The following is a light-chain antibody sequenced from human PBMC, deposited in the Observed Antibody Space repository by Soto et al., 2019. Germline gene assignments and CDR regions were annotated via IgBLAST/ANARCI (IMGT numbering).Light chain of an antibody. Sequence: QSVLTQPPSASGTPGQRVTISCSGSSSNIGSNTVNWYQQLPGTAPKLLIYSSNQRPSGVPDRFSGSKSGTSASLAISGLQSEDEADYYCAAWDDSLNGVIIGGGTKVTVL. CDR1: SSNIGSNT. J-gene: IGLJ2*01. CDR2: SSN. CDR3: AAWDDSLNGVI. V-gene: IGLV1-44*01.